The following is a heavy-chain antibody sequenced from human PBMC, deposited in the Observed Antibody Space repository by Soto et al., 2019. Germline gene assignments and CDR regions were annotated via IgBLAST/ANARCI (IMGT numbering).Heavy chain of an antibody. D-gene: IGHD3-3*01. J-gene: IGHJ6*02. CDR3: ARARQSGYYYYYYGMDV. CDR2: MNPNSGGT. V-gene: IGHV1-2*04. CDR1: GYTFTSYD. Sequence: ASVKVSCKASGYTFTSYDINWVRQATGQGLEWMGWMNPNSGGTNYAQKFQGWVTMTRDTSISTAYMELSRLRSDDTAVYYCARARQSGYYYYYYGMDVWGQGTTVTVSS.